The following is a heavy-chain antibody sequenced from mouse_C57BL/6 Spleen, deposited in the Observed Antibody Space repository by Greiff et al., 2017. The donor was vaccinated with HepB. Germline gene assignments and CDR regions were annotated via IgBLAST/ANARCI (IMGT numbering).Heavy chain of an antibody. Sequence: VQLQQPGAELVKPGASVKMSCKASGYTFTSYWITWVKQRPGQGLEWIGDIYPGSGSTNYNEKFKSKATLTVNTSSSTACMQLSSLTSEDSAVYYCAVSTMVTTDYFDYWGQGTTRTVSS. CDR2: IYPGSGST. CDR3: AVSTMVTTDYFDY. D-gene: IGHD2-2*01. V-gene: IGHV1-55*01. CDR1: GYTFTSYW. J-gene: IGHJ2*01.